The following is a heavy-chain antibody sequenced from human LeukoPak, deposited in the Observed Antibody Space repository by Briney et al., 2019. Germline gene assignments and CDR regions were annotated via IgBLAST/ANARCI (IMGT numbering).Heavy chain of an antibody. Sequence: SETLSLTCAVYGGSFSGYYWSWIRQPPGKGLEWIGYIYYSGSTNYNPSLKSRVTISVDTSKNQFSLKLSSVTAADTAVYYCARALGRWLQSPGWFDPWGQGTLVTVSS. V-gene: IGHV4-59*01. D-gene: IGHD5-24*01. CDR2: IYYSGST. J-gene: IGHJ5*02. CDR3: ARALGRWLQSPGWFDP. CDR1: GGSFSGYY.